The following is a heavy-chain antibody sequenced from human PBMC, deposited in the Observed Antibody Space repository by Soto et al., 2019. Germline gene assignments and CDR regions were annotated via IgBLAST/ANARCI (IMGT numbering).Heavy chain of an antibody. CDR2: ISSSSYI. V-gene: IGHV3-21*01. Sequence: GGSMRLSCAAAGFTFSSYSRNWVRQAPGKGLEWVSSISSSSYIYYADSVKGRFTISRDNAKNSLYLQMNSLRAEDTAVYYCARDRSFYDILTGYYPDAFDIWGQGTMVTVSS. CDR1: GFTFSSYS. D-gene: IGHD3-9*01. CDR3: ARDRSFYDILTGYYPDAFDI. J-gene: IGHJ3*02.